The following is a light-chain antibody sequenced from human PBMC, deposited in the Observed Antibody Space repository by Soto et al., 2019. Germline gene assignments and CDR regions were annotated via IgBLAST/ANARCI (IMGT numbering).Light chain of an antibody. J-gene: IGLJ1*01. Sequence: SVLSQPATVSGSPRHSITLSCTGTSSDVGGYNYVSWYQQHPGKVPKLMIYDVSNRPSGVSNRFSGSKSGNTASLTISGLQAEDEAAYYCSSYTSNTTYVFRIGTKVPVL. V-gene: IGLV2-14*03. CDR2: DVS. CDR1: SSDVGGYNY. CDR3: SSYTSNTTYV.